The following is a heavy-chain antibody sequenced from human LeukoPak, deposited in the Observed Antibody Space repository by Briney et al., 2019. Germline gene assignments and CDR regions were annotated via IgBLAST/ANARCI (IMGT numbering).Heavy chain of an antibody. CDR2: IIPILDIA. CDR3: ARGSTAMAPFDY. Sequence: ASVKVSCKASGGTFSSYAISWVRQAPGQGLEWMGRIIPILDIANYAQKFQGRVTITADKSTSTAYMELSSLRSDDTAVYYCARGSTAMAPFDYWGRGTLVTVSS. J-gene: IGHJ4*02. V-gene: IGHV1-69*04. CDR1: GGTFSSYA. D-gene: IGHD5-18*01.